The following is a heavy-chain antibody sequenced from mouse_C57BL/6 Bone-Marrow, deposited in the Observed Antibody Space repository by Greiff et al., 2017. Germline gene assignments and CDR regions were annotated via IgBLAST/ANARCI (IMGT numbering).Heavy chain of an antibody. CDR1: GFPFSSYG. V-gene: IGHV5-6*01. Sequence: EVMLVESGGDLVKPGGSLKLSCAASGFPFSSYGMSWVRQTPDKRLEWVATISSGGSYTYYPDSVKGRFTISRDNAKNTLYLQMSSLKSEDTAMYYCARHSYYAMDYWGQGTSVTVSS. CDR3: ARHSYYAMDY. CDR2: ISSGGSYT. J-gene: IGHJ4*01.